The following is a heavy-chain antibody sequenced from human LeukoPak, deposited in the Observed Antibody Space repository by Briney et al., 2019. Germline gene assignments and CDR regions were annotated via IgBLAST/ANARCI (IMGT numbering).Heavy chain of an antibody. D-gene: IGHD2-21*01. CDR2: IFYTGDS. CDR3: ARHRFASPLDS. V-gene: IGHV4-59*08. CDR1: GVSTSSSY. Sequence: SETLSLTCTVSGVSTSSSYWSWIRQPPGKGLEWIGYIFYTGDSNHNPSFRSRVSISLDTSKDQISLKLSSVTAADTAVYYCARHRFASPLDSWGQGTLVTVTS. J-gene: IGHJ4*02.